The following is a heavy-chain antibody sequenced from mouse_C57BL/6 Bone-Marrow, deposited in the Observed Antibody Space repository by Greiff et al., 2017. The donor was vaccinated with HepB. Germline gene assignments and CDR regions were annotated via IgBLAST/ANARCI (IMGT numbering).Heavy chain of an antibody. CDR1: GFTFSDFY. Sequence: EVKVVESGGGLVQSGRSLRLSCATSGFTFSDFYMEWVRQAPGKGLEWIAASRNKANDYTTEYSASVKGRFIVSRDTSQSILYLQMNALRAEDTAIYYCARDTNWGYFDYWGQGTTLTVSS. CDR3: ARDTNWGYFDY. V-gene: IGHV7-1*01. D-gene: IGHD4-1*01. CDR2: SRNKANDYTT. J-gene: IGHJ2*01.